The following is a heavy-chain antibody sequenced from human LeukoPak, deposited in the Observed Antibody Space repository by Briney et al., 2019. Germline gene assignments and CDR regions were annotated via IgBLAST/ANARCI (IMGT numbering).Heavy chain of an antibody. D-gene: IGHD4-23*01. CDR2: LFYNGST. V-gene: IGHV4-39*01. Sequence: SETLSLTCTVSGGSIRANSYYCAWIRQPPRKGLECLGTLFYNGSTYLNPSLKSRVPIPVDTSRNHFSLSLNSVTAADTATYYCARHPRDDYGGFGLDSWGQGILVSVYS. CDR1: GGSIRANSYY. CDR3: ARHPRDDYGGFGLDS. J-gene: IGHJ4*02.